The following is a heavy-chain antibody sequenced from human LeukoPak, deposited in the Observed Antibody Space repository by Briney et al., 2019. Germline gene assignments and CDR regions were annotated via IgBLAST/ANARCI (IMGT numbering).Heavy chain of an antibody. Sequence: GGSLRLSCAVSGITLSNYGMTWVRQAPGKGLEWVAGISDTGGRRNYADSVKGRFTISRDNPKNTLYLQMNSLRAEDTAVYFCAKRGVVIRVILVGFHKEAYYFDSWGQGALVTVSS. CDR3: AKRGVVIRVILVGFHKEAYYFDS. D-gene: IGHD3-22*01. CDR2: ISDTGGRR. CDR1: GITLSNYG. V-gene: IGHV3-23*01. J-gene: IGHJ4*02.